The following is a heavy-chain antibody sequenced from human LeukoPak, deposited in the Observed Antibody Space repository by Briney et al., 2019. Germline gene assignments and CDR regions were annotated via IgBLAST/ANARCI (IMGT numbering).Heavy chain of an antibody. V-gene: IGHV3-43D*03. CDR2: ISWDGEDT. J-gene: IGHJ4*02. CDR3: VKGVASSRGLFDY. D-gene: IGHD2-15*01. CDR1: GFTFEDYA. Sequence: GGSLRLSCAASGFTFEDYAMHWVRQPPGKALEWVSLISWDGEDTYYADSVKGRFTISRDNTKNPLFLQMKSLRAEDTAFYYCVKGVASSRGLFDYWGQGTLVTVSS.